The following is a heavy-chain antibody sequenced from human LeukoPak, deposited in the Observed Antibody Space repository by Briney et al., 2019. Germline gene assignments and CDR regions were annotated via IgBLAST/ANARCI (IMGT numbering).Heavy chain of an antibody. J-gene: IGHJ5*02. CDR3: ARDYCGGDCYFLAYNYFDP. V-gene: IGHV4-59*01. Sequence: SETLSLTCTVSGDSISSYYWNWIRQPPGKGLEWIGYIYFTGSTYYNPSLKSRVTISLDTSKNQFSLKLSSVTAADTAVYYCARDYCGGDCYFLAYNYFDPWGQGTLVTVSS. CDR1: GDSISSYY. CDR2: IYFTGST. D-gene: IGHD2-21*02.